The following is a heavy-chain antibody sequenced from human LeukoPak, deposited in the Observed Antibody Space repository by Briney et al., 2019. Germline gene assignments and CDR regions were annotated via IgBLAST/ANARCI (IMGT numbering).Heavy chain of an antibody. CDR3: ARDRSGYGNYFDF. Sequence: ASVKVSCKASGYTFTSYYMHWVRQAPGQGLEWMGIINPSGGSTSYAQKFQGRVTMTRDTSTSTVYMELSSLKSDDTAVYYCARDRSGYGNYFDFWGQGTLVAVSS. CDR1: GYTFTSYY. CDR2: INPSGGST. J-gene: IGHJ4*02. V-gene: IGHV1-46*01. D-gene: IGHD5-18*01.